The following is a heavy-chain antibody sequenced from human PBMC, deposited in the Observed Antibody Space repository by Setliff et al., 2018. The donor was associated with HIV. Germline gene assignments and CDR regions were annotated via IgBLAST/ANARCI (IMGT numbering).Heavy chain of an antibody. V-gene: IGHV4-59*01. CDR2: IYYMGRT. CDR1: GGSISGSV. CDR3: ARMDSSTWPDYYFYGMDV. J-gene: IGHJ6*02. Sequence: SETLSLTCPVSGGSISGSVWSWIRQPPGKGLEFVGYIYYMGRTTYNPSLKSRLTISVDKSKSQFSLKVRSVTAADTAVYYCARMDSSTWPDYYFYGMDVWGQGTTVTVSS. D-gene: IGHD2-2*01.